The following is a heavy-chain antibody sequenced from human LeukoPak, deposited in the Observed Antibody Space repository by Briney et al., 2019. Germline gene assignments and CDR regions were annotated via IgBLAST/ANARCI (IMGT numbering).Heavy chain of an antibody. V-gene: IGHV3-21*01. Sequence: PGGSLRLSCAASGFTSSSYSMNWVRQAPGKGLEWVSSISSSNIYYADSVKGRFTISRDNAKNSLYLQMNSLRAEDTAVYYCAREGHGDFSFDYWGQGTLVTVSS. J-gene: IGHJ4*02. CDR3: AREGHGDFSFDY. CDR1: GFTSSSYS. D-gene: IGHD4-17*01. CDR2: ISSSNI.